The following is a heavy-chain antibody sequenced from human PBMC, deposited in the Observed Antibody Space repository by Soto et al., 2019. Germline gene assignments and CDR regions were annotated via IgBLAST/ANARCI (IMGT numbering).Heavy chain of an antibody. CDR3: ARDSTPIVVVPAARVCWFDP. CDR1: GYTFTSHG. D-gene: IGHD2-2*01. CDR2: ISAYNGNT. J-gene: IGHJ5*02. V-gene: IGHV1-18*01. Sequence: ASVKVSCKASGYTFTSHGISWVRQAPGQGLEWMGWISAYNGNTNYAQQLQGRVTMTTDTSTSTAYMELRSLRSDDTAVYYCARDSTPIVVVPAARVCWFDPWCQGTLVTVSS.